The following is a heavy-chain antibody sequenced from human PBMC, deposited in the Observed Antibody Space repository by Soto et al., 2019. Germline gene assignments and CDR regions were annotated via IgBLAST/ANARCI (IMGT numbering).Heavy chain of an antibody. Sequence: GGSLRLSCAASGFTFSSYSMNWVRQAPGKGLEWVSYISSSSSTIYYADSVKGRFTISRDNAKNSLYLQMNSLRDEDTAVYYCASGRDGYKQDDYWGQGALVTVSS. J-gene: IGHJ4*02. D-gene: IGHD5-12*01. CDR3: ASGRDGYKQDDY. V-gene: IGHV3-48*02. CDR1: GFTFSSYS. CDR2: ISSSSSTI.